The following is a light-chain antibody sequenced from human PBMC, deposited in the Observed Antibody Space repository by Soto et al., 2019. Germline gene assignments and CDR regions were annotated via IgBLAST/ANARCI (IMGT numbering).Light chain of an antibody. CDR1: QSVSSSY. V-gene: IGKV3-20*01. Sequence: EIVLTQSPGTLSLSPGERATLSCRASQSVSSSYLAWYQQKPGQAPRLLIYGASSRATGIPDRLSGSGSGTDFTLTISRLEPEDFAVYYYQQYGSSPPYTFGQGTKLQIK. CDR3: QQYGSSPPYT. J-gene: IGKJ2*01. CDR2: GAS.